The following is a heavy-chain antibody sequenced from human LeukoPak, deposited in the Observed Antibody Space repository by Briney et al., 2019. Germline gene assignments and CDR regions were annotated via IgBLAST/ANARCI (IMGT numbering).Heavy chain of an antibody. Sequence: GGSLRLSCAASGFTVSSNYMSWVRQAPGKGLEWVSVIYSGGSTYYADSVKGRFTISRDVSKNTLYLEMNSLRAEDTAVYYCARDVVVPATHFDYWGQGTLVTVSS. CDR1: GFTVSSNY. CDR2: IYSGGST. CDR3: ARDVVVPATHFDY. V-gene: IGHV3-53*05. D-gene: IGHD2-2*01. J-gene: IGHJ4*02.